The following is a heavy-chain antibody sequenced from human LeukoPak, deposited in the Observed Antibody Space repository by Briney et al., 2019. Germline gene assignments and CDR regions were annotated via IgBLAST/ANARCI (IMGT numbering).Heavy chain of an antibody. Sequence: ASVTVSFTASGYTFTSYGISWVRQAPGQGLGWMGWISAYNGNTNYAQKLQGRVTMTTDTSTSTAYMELRSLRSDDTAVYYCARDGDSSGWYSAFDIWGQGTMVTASS. CDR2: ISAYNGNT. D-gene: IGHD6-19*01. V-gene: IGHV1-18*01. CDR1: GYTFTSYG. CDR3: ARDGDSSGWYSAFDI. J-gene: IGHJ3*02.